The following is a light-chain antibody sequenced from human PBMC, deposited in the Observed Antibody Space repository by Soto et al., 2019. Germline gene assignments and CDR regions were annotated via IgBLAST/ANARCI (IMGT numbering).Light chain of an antibody. Sequence: QSALTQPASVSGSPGQSITISCTGSSSDVGDYNYVSWYQQHPGKAPKLMIYDVINRPSGVSNRFSGSKSGNTASLTISGLQAEDEAHYYCSSYRNNNLVVFGGGTKLTVL. CDR1: SSDVGDYNY. CDR3: SSYRNNNLVV. CDR2: DVI. J-gene: IGLJ2*01. V-gene: IGLV2-14*03.